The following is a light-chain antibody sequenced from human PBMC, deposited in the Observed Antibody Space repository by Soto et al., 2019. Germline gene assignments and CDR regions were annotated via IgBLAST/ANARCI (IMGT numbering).Light chain of an antibody. V-gene: IGKV3-20*01. CDR3: QQYGSSPWT. J-gene: IGKJ1*01. Sequence: ETVLTQSPGTLSLSPGERATLSCRASQTIRSNYLAWYPQTPGQAPRLLIYGASNRTTGIADRFSGSGSGTDFTLIISRLEPEDFALYYCQQYGSSPWTFGQGTKVEIK. CDR1: QTIRSNY. CDR2: GAS.